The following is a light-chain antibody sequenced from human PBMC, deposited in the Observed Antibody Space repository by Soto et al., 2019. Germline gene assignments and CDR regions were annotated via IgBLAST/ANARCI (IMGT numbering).Light chain of an antibody. CDR3: QQRSNRPWT. Sequence: IVLTQSPATLSLSPGERATLSCRASQSVSSYLAWYQQKPGQAPRLLIYDASNRATGIPARFSGSGSGTDFTLTISSLEPEDFAVYYCQQRSNRPWTFGQGTKVDIK. J-gene: IGKJ1*01. CDR1: QSVSSY. V-gene: IGKV3-11*01. CDR2: DAS.